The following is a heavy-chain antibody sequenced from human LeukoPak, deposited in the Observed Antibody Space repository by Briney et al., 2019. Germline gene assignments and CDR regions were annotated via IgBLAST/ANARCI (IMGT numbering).Heavy chain of an antibody. CDR1: GFTFNSYS. V-gene: IGHV3-23*01. Sequence: GGSLTLSCAASGFTFNSYSLSWVRQAPGKGLEWVSVISGSARTTYYADSVKGRFTISRDKSTNTLFLQMNSLRAEDTAVYYCAKEAASCGGDCYGVFDYWGQGTLVTVSS. CDR2: ISGSARTT. D-gene: IGHD2-21*02. CDR3: AKEAASCGGDCYGVFDY. J-gene: IGHJ4*02.